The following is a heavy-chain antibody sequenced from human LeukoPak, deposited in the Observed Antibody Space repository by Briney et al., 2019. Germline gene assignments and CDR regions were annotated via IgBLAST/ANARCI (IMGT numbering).Heavy chain of an antibody. D-gene: IGHD5-18*01. Sequence: PSETLSLTCAVYGGSFSGYYWSWIRQPPGKGLEWIGEINHSGSTNYNPSLKSRVTISVDTSKNQFSLKLSSVTAADTAVYYCARQWQGYSYGLYYYYMDVWGKGTTVTISS. J-gene: IGHJ6*03. CDR1: GGSFSGYY. CDR2: INHSGST. V-gene: IGHV4-34*01. CDR3: ARQWQGYSYGLYYYYMDV.